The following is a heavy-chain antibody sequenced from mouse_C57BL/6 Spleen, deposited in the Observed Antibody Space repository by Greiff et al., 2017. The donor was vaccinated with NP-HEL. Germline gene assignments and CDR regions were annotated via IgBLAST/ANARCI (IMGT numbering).Heavy chain of an antibody. V-gene: IGHV1-69*01. CDR1: GYTFTSYW. Sequence: QVQLQQPGAELVMPGASVKLSCKASGYTFTSYWMHWVKQRPGQGLEWIGEIDPSDSYTNYNQKFKGKSTLTVDKSSSTAYMQLSSLTSEDSAVYYCARVKRDSSGYRNFDYWGQGTTLTVSS. J-gene: IGHJ2*01. CDR3: ARVKRDSSGYRNFDY. D-gene: IGHD3-2*02. CDR2: IDPSDSYT.